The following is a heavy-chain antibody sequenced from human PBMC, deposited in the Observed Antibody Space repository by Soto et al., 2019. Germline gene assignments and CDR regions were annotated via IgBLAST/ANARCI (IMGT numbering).Heavy chain of an antibody. CDR1: GGSISSSNW. D-gene: IGHD3-3*01. CDR2: IYHSGST. CDR3: ARSQSITIFGVVTQKYES. J-gene: IGHJ4*02. Sequence: SETLSLTCAVSGGSISSSNWWSWVRQPPGKGLEWIGEIYHSGSTNYNPSLKSRVTISVDKSKNQFSLKLSSVTAADTAVYYCARSQSITIFGVVTQKYESWGQGTLVTVSS. V-gene: IGHV4-4*02.